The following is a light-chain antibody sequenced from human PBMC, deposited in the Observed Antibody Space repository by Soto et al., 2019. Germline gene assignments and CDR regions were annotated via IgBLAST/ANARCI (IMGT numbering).Light chain of an antibody. Sequence: DIQMTQSPSSLSASVGDRVTITCRASQDISVYLAWYQQKPGKVPKLLIYSASTLQSGVPSRFSGSGSGTXXXXXXXXXXXXXVATYYCQKFNTAPLTFGQGTRLEIK. J-gene: IGKJ5*01. CDR3: QKFNTAPLT. V-gene: IGKV1-27*01. CDR2: SAS. CDR1: QDISVY.